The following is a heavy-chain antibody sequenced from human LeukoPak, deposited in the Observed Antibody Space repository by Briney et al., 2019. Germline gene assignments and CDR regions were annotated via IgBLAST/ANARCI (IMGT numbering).Heavy chain of an antibody. J-gene: IGHJ4*02. Sequence: GGSLRLSCAASGFTSSSYAMSWVRQAPGKGLEWVSGISGSGDNTYYADSVKGRFTISRDNSKNTLYVQVNSLGTEDTAAYYCAKGSYYDSSGSFYFDYWGQGTLVTVSS. CDR3: AKGSYYDSSGSFYFDY. D-gene: IGHD3-22*01. CDR2: ISGSGDNT. CDR1: GFTSSSYA. V-gene: IGHV3-23*01.